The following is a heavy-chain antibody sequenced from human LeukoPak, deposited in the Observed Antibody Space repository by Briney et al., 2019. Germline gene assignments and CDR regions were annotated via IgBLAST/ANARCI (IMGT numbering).Heavy chain of an antibody. V-gene: IGHV4-61*02. CDR1: GGSISSGSYY. CDR2: IYTSGST. CDR3: ARDGGPYYYYYMDV. D-gene: IGHD3-16*01. J-gene: IGHJ6*03. Sequence: PSETLSLTCTVSGGSISSGSYYWSWIRQPAGKGLEWIGRIYTSGSTNYNPSLKSRVTISVDTSKNQFSPKLSSVTAADTAVYYCARDGGPYYYYYMDVWGKGTTVTVSS.